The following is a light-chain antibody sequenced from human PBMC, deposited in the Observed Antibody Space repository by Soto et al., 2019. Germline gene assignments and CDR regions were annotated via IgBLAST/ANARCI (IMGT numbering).Light chain of an antibody. CDR2: EVN. V-gene: IGLV2-8*01. CDR3: SSYAGSSNV. J-gene: IGLJ1*01. Sequence: QSALTQPPSASWSPGQSVAISCTVTSSDVGGYNYVSWYQQHPGKAPKLMIYEVNKRPSGVPDRFSGSKSGNTASLTVSGLQAEDEADYYCSSYAGSSNVFGTGTKVTV. CDR1: SSDVGGYNY.